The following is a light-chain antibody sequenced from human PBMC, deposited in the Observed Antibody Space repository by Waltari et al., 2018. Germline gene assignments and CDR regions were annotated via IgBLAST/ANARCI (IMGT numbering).Light chain of an antibody. CDR3: QLYNSYVMYT. V-gene: IGKV1-5*03. CDR2: RAS. CDR1: QRISTW. Sequence: DIQMSQSPSTLSASVGDRVTITCRASQRISTWLAWYQQKPGKAPKLLISRASTLESGVSSRFAGSGSGTEFTLTISSLQPDDFGTYYCQLYNSYVMYTFGQGTKLDIK. J-gene: IGKJ2*01.